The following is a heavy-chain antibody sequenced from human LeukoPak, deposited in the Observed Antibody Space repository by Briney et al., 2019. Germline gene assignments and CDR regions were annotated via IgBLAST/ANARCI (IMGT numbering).Heavy chain of an antibody. J-gene: IGHJ1*01. V-gene: IGHV4-59*01. CDR1: GGSISSYY. CDR3: ARADSSGYFPTDGAEYFQH. D-gene: IGHD3-22*01. Sequence: SETLSLTCPVSGGSISSYYWSWIRQPPGKGLEWIGYIYYSGSTNYNPSLKSRVTVSVDTSRNQFSLKLSSVTAADTAVYYCARADSSGYFPTDGAEYFQHWGQGTLVTVSS. CDR2: IYYSGST.